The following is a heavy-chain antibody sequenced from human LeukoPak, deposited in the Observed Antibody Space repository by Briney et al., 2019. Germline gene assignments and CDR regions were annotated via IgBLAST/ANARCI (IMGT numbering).Heavy chain of an antibody. V-gene: IGHV4-31*03. Sequence: PSETLSLTCTVSGGSISSGGYYWSWIRQHPGKGLEWIGYIYYSGSTYYNPSLKSRVTISVDTSKNQFSLKLSSVTAADTAVYYCARDLMTTVTSMGYYYGMDVWGQGTTVTVSS. J-gene: IGHJ6*02. D-gene: IGHD4-17*01. CDR2: IYYSGST. CDR1: GGSISSGGYY. CDR3: ARDLMTTVTSMGYYYGMDV.